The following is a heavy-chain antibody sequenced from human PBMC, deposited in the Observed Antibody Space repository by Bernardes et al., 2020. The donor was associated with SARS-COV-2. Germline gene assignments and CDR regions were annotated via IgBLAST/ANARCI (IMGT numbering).Heavy chain of an antibody. V-gene: IGHV4-39*01. CDR1: GGSMSSITYY. J-gene: IGHJ6*02. D-gene: IGHD2-2*01. CDR2: MYYDGHT. CDR3: VRHRGLEYCSGTSCFVGSYSMDV. Sequence: SETLSLTCTDSGGSMSSITYYWAWVRQPPGKGLEWIGSMYYDGHTYYNPSLKSRVATSVDTSKNQFSLKLRSVTAADTAVYYCVRHRGLEYCSGTSCFVGSYSMDVWGQGTTVTVSS.